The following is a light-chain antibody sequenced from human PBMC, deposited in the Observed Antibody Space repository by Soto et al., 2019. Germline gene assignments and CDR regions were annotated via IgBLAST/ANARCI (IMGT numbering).Light chain of an antibody. CDR2: GAS. J-gene: IGKJ1*01. CDR3: QQYNNWPRT. V-gene: IGKV3-15*01. CDR1: QTITND. Sequence: EIVLTQSPGTLSLSPGERATLSCRASQTITNDYLAWYQQKDGQAPRLLIYGASTRATGIPARFSGSGSGTEFTLTISSLQSEDFAVYYCQQYNNWPRTFGQGTKVDIK.